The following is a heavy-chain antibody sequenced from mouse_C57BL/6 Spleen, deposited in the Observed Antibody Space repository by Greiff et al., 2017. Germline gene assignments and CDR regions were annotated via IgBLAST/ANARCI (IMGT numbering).Heavy chain of an antibody. CDR2: INPNNGGT. D-gene: IGHD2-4*01. J-gene: IGHJ2*01. CDR1: GYTFTDYY. CDR3: ARFCYDYDPHFDY. V-gene: IGHV1-26*01. Sequence: EVQLQQSGPELVKPGASVKISCKASGYTFTDYYMNWVKQSHGKSLEWIGDINPNNGGTSYNQKFKGKATLTVDKSSSTAYMELRSLTSEDSAVYYCARFCYDYDPHFDYWGQGTTLTVSS.